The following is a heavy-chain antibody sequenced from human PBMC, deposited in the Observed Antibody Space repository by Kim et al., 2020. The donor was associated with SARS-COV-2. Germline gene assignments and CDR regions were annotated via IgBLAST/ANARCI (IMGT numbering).Heavy chain of an antibody. CDR2: IHYTGST. CDR3: ARGWRGGSSWYYFDY. Sequence: SETLSLTCSVSGVSLNSDHYYWSWIRQTPGNGLEYIGYIHYTGSTTYNVSLKSRVTISRDMSKNQFSLKLTSVTAADTAVYFCARGWRGGSSWYYFDYWGQGTLVTVSS. J-gene: IGHJ4*02. D-gene: IGHD6-13*01. V-gene: IGHV4-61*01. CDR1: GVSLNSDHYY.